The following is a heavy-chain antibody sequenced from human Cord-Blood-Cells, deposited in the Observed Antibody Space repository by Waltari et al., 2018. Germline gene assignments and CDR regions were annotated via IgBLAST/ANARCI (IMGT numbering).Heavy chain of an antibody. V-gene: IGHV4-31*03. Sequence: QVQLQESGPGLVKPSQTLSPTCTVSCGSLRRGAYYWSWIRQHPGKGLEWIGYIYYSGSTYYNPSLKSRVTISVDTSKNQFSLKLSSVTAADTAVYYCAREGGSEPTYFDYWGQGTLVTVSS. D-gene: IGHD3-16*01. CDR2: IYYSGST. J-gene: IGHJ4*02. CDR3: AREGGSEPTYFDY. CDR1: CGSLRRGAYY.